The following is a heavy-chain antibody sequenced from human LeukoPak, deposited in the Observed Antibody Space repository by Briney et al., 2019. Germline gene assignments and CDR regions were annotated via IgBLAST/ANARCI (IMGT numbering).Heavy chain of an antibody. Sequence: SETLSLTCTVSGGSISSYYWSWIRQPPGKGLEWIGYIDYSGSTNYNPSLKSRVTISVDTSKNQFSLKLSSVTAADTAVYYCARVESSYTIFGVVNNWFDPWGQGTLVTVSS. V-gene: IGHV4-59*01. J-gene: IGHJ5*02. CDR2: IDYSGST. CDR3: ARVESSYTIFGVVNNWFDP. D-gene: IGHD3-3*01. CDR1: GGSISSYY.